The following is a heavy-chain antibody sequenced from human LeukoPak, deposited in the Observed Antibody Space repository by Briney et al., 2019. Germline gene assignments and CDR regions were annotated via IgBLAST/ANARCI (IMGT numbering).Heavy chain of an antibody. J-gene: IGHJ4*02. Sequence: GGSLRLSCAASGFTFSSYGMSWVRQAPGKGLEWVSAISGSGGSTYYADSVKGRFTISRDNSKNTLYLQMNSLRAEDTAVYYCAKPSDWLRYFDWLAWGQGTLVTVSS. CDR2: ISGSGGST. V-gene: IGHV3-23*01. CDR1: GFTFSSYG. D-gene: IGHD3-9*01. CDR3: AKPSDWLRYFDWLA.